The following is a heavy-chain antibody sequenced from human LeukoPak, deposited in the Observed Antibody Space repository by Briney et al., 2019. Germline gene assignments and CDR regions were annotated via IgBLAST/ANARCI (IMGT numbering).Heavy chain of an antibody. Sequence: GGSLRLSCAASGFTFSSYAMHWVRQAPGKGLEWVAVISYDGSNKYYADSVKGRFTISRDNSKNTLYLQMNSLRAEDTAVYYCAKEADIAAAEGYFDYWGQGTLVTVSS. V-gene: IGHV3-30-3*01. CDR1: GFTFSSYA. J-gene: IGHJ4*02. D-gene: IGHD6-13*01. CDR3: AKEADIAAAEGYFDY. CDR2: ISYDGSNK.